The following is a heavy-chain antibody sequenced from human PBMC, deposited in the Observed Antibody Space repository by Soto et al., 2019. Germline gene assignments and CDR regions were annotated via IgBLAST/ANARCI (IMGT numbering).Heavy chain of an antibody. D-gene: IGHD7-27*01. V-gene: IGHV4-61*03. CDR2: ISYTGRT. CDR1: GDSVTSGSYY. CDR3: AREWGLLPYYVMNV. J-gene: IGHJ6*02. Sequence: ETLSLTCIVSGDSVTSGSYYWTWLRQPPGKGLEWIGYISYTGRTKYNPSLQSRVTISVDTSKNDFSLNLSSVTAADTAVYFCAREWGLLPYYVMNVWGHGTAVTVSS.